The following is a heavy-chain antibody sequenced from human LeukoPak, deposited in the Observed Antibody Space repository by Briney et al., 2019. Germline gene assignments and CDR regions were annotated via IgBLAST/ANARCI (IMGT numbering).Heavy chain of an antibody. CDR2: ISSSSSYI. CDR3: ASASEYSSGWYNY. Sequence: GGSLRLSCAASGFTFSSYSMDWVRQAPGKGLEWVSSISSSSSYIYYADSVKGRFTISRDNAKNSLYLQMNSLRAEDTAVYYCASASEYSSGWYNYWGQGTLVTVSS. J-gene: IGHJ4*02. D-gene: IGHD6-19*01. V-gene: IGHV3-21*01. CDR1: GFTFSSYS.